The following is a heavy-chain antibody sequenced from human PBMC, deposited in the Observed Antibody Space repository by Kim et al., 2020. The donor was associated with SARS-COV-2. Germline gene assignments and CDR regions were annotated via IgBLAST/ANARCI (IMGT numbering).Heavy chain of an antibody. J-gene: IGHJ3*02. Sequence: SETLSLTCTVSGGSISSGGYYWSWIRQHPGKGLEWIGYIYYSGSTYYNPSLKSRVTISVDTSKNQFSLKLSSVTAADTAVYYCAREGIVDTAMAHAFEIWGQGTMVTVSS. CDR2: IYYSGST. V-gene: IGHV4-31*03. CDR1: GGSISSGGYY. CDR3: AREGIVDTAMAHAFEI. D-gene: IGHD5-18*01.